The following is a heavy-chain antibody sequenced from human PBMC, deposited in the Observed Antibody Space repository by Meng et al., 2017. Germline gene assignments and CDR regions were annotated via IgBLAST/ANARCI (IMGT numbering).Heavy chain of an antibody. J-gene: IGHJ4*02. CDR2: IYWDDDK. D-gene: IGHD2-8*01. V-gene: IGHV2-5*02. Sequence: ITLKESGPTLVTPTPTLTLTCTFSGFSLSTSGVGVGWVRQPPGKALEWLALIYWDDDKRYSPSLESRLTITKDTSKNQVVLTMTNMGPVDTATYYCAHRLGFTKPFVYWGQGTWSPSPQ. CDR1: GFSLSTSGVG. CDR3: AHRLGFTKPFVY.